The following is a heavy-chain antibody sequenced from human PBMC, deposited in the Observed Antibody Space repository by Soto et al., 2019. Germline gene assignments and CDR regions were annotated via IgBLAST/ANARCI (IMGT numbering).Heavy chain of an antibody. J-gene: IGHJ6*02. CDR3: ACSGGGSYYYGMDV. Sequence: QVQLVQSGAEVKKPGSSVKVSCKASGGTFSSYAISWVRQAPGQGLEWMGGIIPIFGTANYAQKFQGRVTITADESTSTDYMELSSLRSEDTAVYYCACSGGGSYYYGMDVWGQGTTVTVSS. V-gene: IGHV1-69*01. D-gene: IGHD2-15*01. CDR2: IIPIFGTA. CDR1: GGTFSSYA.